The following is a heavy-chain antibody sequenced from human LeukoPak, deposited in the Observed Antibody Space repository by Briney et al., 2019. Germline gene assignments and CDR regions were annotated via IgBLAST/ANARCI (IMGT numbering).Heavy chain of an antibody. CDR1: GFTFSSYW. J-gene: IGHJ5*02. V-gene: IGHV3-74*01. CDR2: INSDGSST. D-gene: IGHD3-3*01. Sequence: GGSLRLSCAASGFTFSSYWMHWVRQAPGKGLVWVSRINSDGSSTSYADSVKGRFTISRDNAKNTLYLQMNSLRAEDPAVYYCASHRVTIFGVVIPLDPWGQGTLVTVSS. CDR3: ASHRVTIFGVVIPLDP.